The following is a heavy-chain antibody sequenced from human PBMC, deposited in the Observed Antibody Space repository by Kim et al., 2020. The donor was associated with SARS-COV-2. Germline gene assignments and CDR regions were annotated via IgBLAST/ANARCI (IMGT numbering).Heavy chain of an antibody. CDR3: ARDPVADGYSFFDY. Sequence: GGSLRLSCAVSGLTVTSNHMTWIRQGPGRGLEWVSVIFRGGTTYYAPSVQGRFTVSRDYYKNTLSLKMNSLRAEDTAIYYCARDPVADGYSFFDYWGQGTLVTVSS. CDR1: GLTVTSNH. D-gene: IGHD4-4*01. J-gene: IGHJ4*02. V-gene: IGHV3-53*01. CDR2: IFRGGTT.